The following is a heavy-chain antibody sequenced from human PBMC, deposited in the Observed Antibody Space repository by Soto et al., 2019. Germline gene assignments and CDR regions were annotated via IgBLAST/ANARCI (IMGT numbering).Heavy chain of an antibody. V-gene: IGHV1-69*13. CDR3: ATNEGRDGYSFDY. D-gene: IGHD5-12*01. CDR1: GVTFSLQA. CDR2: PIPISEAP. J-gene: IGHJ4*02. Sequence: SVTVSCKASGVTFSLQAMRSGRQAPRHGLEPMGGPIPISEAPRYAEMIQDRVPIKEDEPNSTAYMEFRSFTSVDTAVYYCATNEGRDGYSFDYWGQGTLVTVSS.